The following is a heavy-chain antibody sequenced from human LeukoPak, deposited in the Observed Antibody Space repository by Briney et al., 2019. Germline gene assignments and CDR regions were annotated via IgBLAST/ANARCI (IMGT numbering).Heavy chain of an antibody. V-gene: IGHV4-59*01. CDR3: AKSNGYGLVDI. Sequence: PSETLSLTCTVSGASISHYYWSWIRQPPGKGLEWIGYIYDSGYTKYNPSLKSRVTISVDMSKNHFSLKLTSVTAADTAVYYCAKSNGYGLVDIWGQGTMVTVSS. J-gene: IGHJ3*02. CDR2: IYDSGYT. D-gene: IGHD3-10*01. CDR1: GASISHYY.